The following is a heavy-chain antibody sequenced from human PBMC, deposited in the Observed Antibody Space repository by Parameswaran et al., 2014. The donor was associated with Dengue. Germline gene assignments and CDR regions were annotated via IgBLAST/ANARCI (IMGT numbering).Heavy chain of an antibody. J-gene: IGHJ6*02. D-gene: IGHD1-26*01. CDR2: ISYDGSNK. CDR3: AKDRPLYSGSYYDYYYGMDV. V-gene: IGHV3-30*18. Sequence: VRQAPGKGLEWVAVISYDGSNKYYADSVKGRFTISRDNSKNTLYLQMNSLRAEDTAVYYCAKDRPLYSGSYYDYYYGMDVWGQGTTVTVSS.